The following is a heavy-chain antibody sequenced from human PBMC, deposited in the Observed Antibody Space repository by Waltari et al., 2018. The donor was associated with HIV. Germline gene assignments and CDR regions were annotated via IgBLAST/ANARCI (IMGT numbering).Heavy chain of an antibody. CDR2: INPSGGST. J-gene: IGHJ6*02. V-gene: IGHV1-46*01. CDR3: ARSLTTGGYYYYGMDV. CDR1: GYTFTSYY. D-gene: IGHD2-2*01. Sequence: QVQLVQSGAEVKKPGASVKVSCKASGYTFTSYYMHWVRQAPGQGLEWMGIINPSGGSTSDAQKFQGRVTMTRDTSTSTVYMELSSLRSEDTAVYYCARSLTTGGYYYYGMDVWGQGTTVTVSS.